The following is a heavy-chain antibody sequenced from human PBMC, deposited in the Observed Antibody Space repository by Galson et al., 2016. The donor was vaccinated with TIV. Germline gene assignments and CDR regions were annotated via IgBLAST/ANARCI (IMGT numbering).Heavy chain of an antibody. V-gene: IGHV3-7*01. CDR1: RSTFSSSW. Sequence: LRLSCADSRSTFSSSWMNWVRQAPGKGLEWVANINGDGTEIKYVDSVKGRFTISRDNAKNSLYLQMSNLRVEDTAIYYCAQWLGTSNSWSQGTLVTVSS. CDR2: INGDGTEI. CDR3: AQWLGTSNS. D-gene: IGHD6-19*01. J-gene: IGHJ4*02.